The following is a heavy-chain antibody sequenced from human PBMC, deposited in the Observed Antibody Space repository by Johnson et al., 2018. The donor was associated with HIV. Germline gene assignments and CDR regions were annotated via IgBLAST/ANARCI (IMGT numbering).Heavy chain of an antibody. J-gene: IGHJ3*02. CDR2: IFSGGTT. CDR3: AKCIWGSSLIDAFDI. CDR1: GFTVSSNY. Sequence: VQLVESGGGLVQPGGSLRLSCAASGFTVSSNYMSWVRQAPGKGLDWVSVIFSGGTTYYADSVKGRVTISRDNSKNTLLLQMNSLRAEDTAVYYCAKCIWGSSLIDAFDIWGQGTRVTVSS. D-gene: IGHD6-13*01. V-gene: IGHV3-66*01.